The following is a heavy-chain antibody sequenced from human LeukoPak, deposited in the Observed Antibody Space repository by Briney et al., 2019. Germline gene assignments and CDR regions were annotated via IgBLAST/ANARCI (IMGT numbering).Heavy chain of an antibody. CDR3: VRHDASGSYPDY. CDR1: GYSFSTYW. D-gene: IGHD3-10*01. J-gene: IGHJ4*02. CDR2: VYPADSDT. V-gene: IGHV5-51*01. Sequence: GESLKISCNASGYSFSTYWIGWVRQMPGKGLSWMGMVYPADSDTRYNPPFQGQVTISADKSISIAYLQWSSLQASDAAIYYCVRHDASGSYPDYWGQGTLVAVSS.